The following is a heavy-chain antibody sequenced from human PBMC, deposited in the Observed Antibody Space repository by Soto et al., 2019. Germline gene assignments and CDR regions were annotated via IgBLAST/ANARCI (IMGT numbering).Heavy chain of an antibody. V-gene: IGHV1-8*01. CDR2: MNPNSGNT. CDR1: GYTFTSYD. D-gene: IGHD3-9*01. CDR3: ARGEEFIVYDILTGYLNWFDP. J-gene: IGHJ5*02. Sequence: VKVSCKASGYTFTSYDINWVRQATGQGLEWMGWMNPNSGNTGYAQKFQGRVTMTRNTSISTAYMGLSSLRSEDTAVYYCARGEEFIVYDILTGYLNWFDPWGQGTLVTVSS.